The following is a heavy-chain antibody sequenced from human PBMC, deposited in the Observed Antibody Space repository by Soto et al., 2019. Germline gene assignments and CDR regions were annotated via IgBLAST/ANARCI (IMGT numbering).Heavy chain of an antibody. D-gene: IGHD3-22*01. CDR3: ARVGRAYYYDSSGYYLPPHYYYYGMDV. CDR1: GFTVSRNY. J-gene: IGHJ6*02. CDR2: IYSGGST. Sequence: GGSLRLSCAASGFTVSRNYMSWVRQAPGKGLEWVSVIYSGGSTYYADSVKGRFTISRDNSKNTLYLQMNSLRAEDTAVYYCARVGRAYYYDSSGYYLPPHYYYYGMDVWGQGTTVTVSS. V-gene: IGHV3-53*01.